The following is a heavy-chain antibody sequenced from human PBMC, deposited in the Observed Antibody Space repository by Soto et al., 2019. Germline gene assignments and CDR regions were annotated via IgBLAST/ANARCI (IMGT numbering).Heavy chain of an antibody. CDR2: INPSGGST. Sequence: VASVKVSCKASGYTFTSYYMHWVRQAPGQGLEWMGIINPSGGSTSYAQKFQGRVTMTRDTSTSTVYMELSSLRSEDTAVYYCASGWHHYYGSGRPSYYYGMDVWGQGTTVTVSS. CDR3: ASGWHHYYGSGRPSYYYGMDV. V-gene: IGHV1-46*01. CDR1: GYTFTSYY. J-gene: IGHJ6*02. D-gene: IGHD3-10*01.